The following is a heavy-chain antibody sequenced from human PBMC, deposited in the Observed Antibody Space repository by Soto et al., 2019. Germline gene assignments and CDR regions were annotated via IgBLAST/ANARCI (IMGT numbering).Heavy chain of an antibody. CDR3: ARSTGNHYGLQL. CDR1: GYTFTSDH. J-gene: IGHJ6*02. V-gene: IGHV1-46*01. CDR2: IDPSGGTT. Sequence: ASVKVSCKVSGYTFTSDHLHWVRQAPGQGLEWMGIIDPSGGTTNSARVFQGRFSMTRDTSTSTVYMELSSLTSQDTAVYYCARSTGNHYGLQLWGQGTTVTVS. D-gene: IGHD4-4*01.